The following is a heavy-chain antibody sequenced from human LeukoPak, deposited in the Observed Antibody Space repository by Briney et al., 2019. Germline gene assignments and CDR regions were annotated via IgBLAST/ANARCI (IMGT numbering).Heavy chain of an antibody. CDR1: GGSISRYY. Sequence: PSETLSLTCTVSGGSISRYYWSWIRQPPGKGLEGIGYIYYSGSTNYNPSLKSRVTISLDTSKSKFSLKLSSVTAADTAVYYCAGGGFGELSYDFDYWGQGTLVTVSS. V-gene: IGHV4-59*01. CDR2: IYYSGST. J-gene: IGHJ4*02. CDR3: AGGGFGELSYDFDY. D-gene: IGHD3-10*01.